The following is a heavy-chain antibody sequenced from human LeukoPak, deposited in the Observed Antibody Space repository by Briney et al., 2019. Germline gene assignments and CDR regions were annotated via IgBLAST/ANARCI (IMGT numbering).Heavy chain of an antibody. D-gene: IGHD5-12*01. CDR3: ARMDIVATLDAFDI. Sequence: LSETLSLTCTVSGGSISSYYWSWIRQPPGKGLEWIGYIYYSGSTNYNPSLKSRVTISVDTSKNQFSLKLSSVTAADTAVYYCARMDIVATLDAFDIWGQGTMVTVSS. CDR2: IYYSGST. J-gene: IGHJ3*02. CDR1: GGSISSYY. V-gene: IGHV4-59*08.